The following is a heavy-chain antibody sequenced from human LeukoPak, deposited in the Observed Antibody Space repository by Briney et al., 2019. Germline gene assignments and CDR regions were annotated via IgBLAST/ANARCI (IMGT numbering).Heavy chain of an antibody. Sequence: PSETLSLTCAVYVGSFSGYYWSWIRHPPGKGLEWIGEIIQSGSTNYNPSLKSRVTISVDTSKTQFSLRLSPVTAADTAVYYCAAGCSSTSCYWYYYTDVWGKGTTVTVSS. CDR2: IIQSGST. J-gene: IGHJ6*03. D-gene: IGHD2-2*01. CDR1: VGSFSGYY. V-gene: IGHV4-34*12. CDR3: AAGCSSTSCYWYYYTDV.